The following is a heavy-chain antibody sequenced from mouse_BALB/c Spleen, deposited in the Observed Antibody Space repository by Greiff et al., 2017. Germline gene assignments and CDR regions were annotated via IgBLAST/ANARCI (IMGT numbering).Heavy chain of an antibody. CDR1: GFTFSSYG. J-gene: IGHJ2*01. CDR2: ISSGGSYT. Sequence: EVHLVESGGDLVKPGGSLKLSCAASGFTFSSYGMSWVRQTPDKRLEWVATISSGGSYTYYPDSVKGRFTISRDNAKNTLYLQMSSLKSEDTAMYYCARKYGDYGFGYWGQGTTLTVSS. D-gene: IGHD2-13*01. CDR3: ARKYGDYGFGY. V-gene: IGHV5-6*01.